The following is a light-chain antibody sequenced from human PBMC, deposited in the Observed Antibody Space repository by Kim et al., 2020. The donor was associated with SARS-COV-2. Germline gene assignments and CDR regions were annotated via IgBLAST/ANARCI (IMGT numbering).Light chain of an antibody. V-gene: IGLV7-46*01. J-gene: IGLJ3*02. CDR3: LLSYSGANWV. CDR2: DTS. CDR1: TGAVTSGHY. Sequence: QAVVTQEPSLTMSPGGTVTLTCGSSTGAVTSGHYPYWFQQKPGQAPRTLIYDTSNKHSWTPARFSGSLLGGKAALTLSGAQPEDEAEYYCLLSYSGANWVFGGGTQLTVL.